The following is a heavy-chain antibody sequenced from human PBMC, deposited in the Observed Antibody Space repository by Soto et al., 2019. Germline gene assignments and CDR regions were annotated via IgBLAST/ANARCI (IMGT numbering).Heavy chain of an antibody. CDR3: AIQVGATTESAFDI. V-gene: IGHV4-39*01. D-gene: IGHD1-26*01. CDR2: IYCSGST. CDR1: GGSISSSSYY. Sequence: LSLTCTVSGGSISSSSYYWGWIRQPPGKGLEWIGSIYCSGSTYYNPSLKSRVTISVDTSKNQFSLKLSSVTAADTAVYYCAIQVGATTESAFDIWGQGTMVTVSS. J-gene: IGHJ3*02.